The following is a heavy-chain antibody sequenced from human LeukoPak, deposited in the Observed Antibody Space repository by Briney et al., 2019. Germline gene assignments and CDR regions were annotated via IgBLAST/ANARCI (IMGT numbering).Heavy chain of an antibody. J-gene: IGHJ5*02. V-gene: IGHV4-39*01. CDR2: IYDSGST. CDR1: GGSISSSNYY. Sequence: SETLSLTCTVSGGSISSSNYYWGWIRQPPGKGLEWIGNIYDSGSTYYNPSLKSRVTISVDTSKNQFSLKLSSVTAADTAVYYCARLLHDYVWGSYPVNWFDPWGQGTLVTVSS. D-gene: IGHD3-16*02. CDR3: ARLLHDYVWGSYPVNWFDP.